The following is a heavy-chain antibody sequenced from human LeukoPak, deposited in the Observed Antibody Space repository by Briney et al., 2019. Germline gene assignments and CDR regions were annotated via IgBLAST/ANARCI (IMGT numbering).Heavy chain of an antibody. Sequence: GGSLRLSCAASGFTFSSYSMNWVRQAPGKGLEWVSSISSSSSYIYYADSVKGRFTISRDNAKNSLYLQMNSLRAEDTAAYYCARDQGYSGYDWTMGYYYYGMDVWGQGTTVTVSS. V-gene: IGHV3-21*01. J-gene: IGHJ6*02. CDR1: GFTFSSYS. CDR3: ARDQGYSGYDWTMGYYYYGMDV. D-gene: IGHD5-12*01. CDR2: ISSSSSYI.